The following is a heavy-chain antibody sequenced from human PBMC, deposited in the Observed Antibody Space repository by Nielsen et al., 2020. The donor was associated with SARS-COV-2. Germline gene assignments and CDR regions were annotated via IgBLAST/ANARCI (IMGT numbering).Heavy chain of an antibody. CDR2: ISYDGSNK. Sequence: GGSLRLSCAASGFTFSSYGMHWVRQAPGKGLEWVAVISYDGSNKYYADSVKGRFTISRDNAKNSLYLQMNSLRAEDTAVYYCARIPDYYDSSGYSRWTYYYYGMDVWGQGTTVTVSS. D-gene: IGHD3-22*01. V-gene: IGHV3-33*05. J-gene: IGHJ6*02. CDR3: ARIPDYYDSSGYSRWTYYYYGMDV. CDR1: GFTFSSYG.